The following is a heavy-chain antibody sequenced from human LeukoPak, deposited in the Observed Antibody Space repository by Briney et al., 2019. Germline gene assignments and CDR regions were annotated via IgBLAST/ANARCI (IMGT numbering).Heavy chain of an antibody. CDR3: ARDPQYCSGGSCYSFDY. CDR2: IISSSSYI. J-gene: IGHJ4*02. D-gene: IGHD2-15*01. CDR1: GFTFSTYS. Sequence: GGSLRFSCAASGFTFSTYSMNWVRQAPGKGLEWVSSIISSSSYIYYADSVKGRFTISRDNAKTSLYLQMNSLRAEDTAVYYCARDPQYCSGGSCYSFDYWGQGTLVTVSA. V-gene: IGHV3-21*01.